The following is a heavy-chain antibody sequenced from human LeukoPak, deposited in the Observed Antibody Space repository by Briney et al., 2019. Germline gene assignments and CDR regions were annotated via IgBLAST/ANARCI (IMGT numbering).Heavy chain of an antibody. CDR2: IKQDGSEK. CDR1: GFTFSSYW. V-gene: IGHV3-7*01. D-gene: IGHD6-19*01. CDR3: ARDGTGYSSGYFYYYYYYMDV. Sequence: GGSLRLSCAASGFTFSSYWMSWVRQAPGKGLEWVANIKQDGSEKYYVDSVKGRFTISRDNAKNSLYLQMNGLRAEDTAVYYCARDGTGYSSGYFYYYYYYMDVWGKGTTVTISS. J-gene: IGHJ6*03.